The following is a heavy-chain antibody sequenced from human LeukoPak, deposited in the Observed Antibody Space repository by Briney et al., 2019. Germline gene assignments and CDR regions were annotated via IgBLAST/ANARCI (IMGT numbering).Heavy chain of an antibody. V-gene: IGHV3-23*01. CDR2: IRGGGGST. CDR3: AKVRVGTRIVGDEDAFDI. Sequence: TGGSLSPSCAPSAPSFSSYATSCVRQPPGNGLEWVSAIRGGGGSTTPPDSVKGRFTFSRAKTKNTLYLQMYSLRTEDTAIYYCAKVRVGTRIVGDEDAFDIWGQGTMVTVSS. D-gene: IGHD1-26*01. CDR1: APSFSSYA. J-gene: IGHJ3*02.